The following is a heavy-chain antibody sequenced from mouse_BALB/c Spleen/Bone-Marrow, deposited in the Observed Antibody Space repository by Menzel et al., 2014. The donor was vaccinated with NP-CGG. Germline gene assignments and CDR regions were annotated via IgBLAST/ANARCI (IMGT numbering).Heavy chain of an antibody. D-gene: IGHD3-1*01. CDR2: IWAGGNT. V-gene: IGHV2-9*02. CDR3: ARARATSWFAY. CDR1: GFSLTRYD. J-gene: IGHJ3*01. Sequence: VHLVESGPGLVAPSQSLSITCTVSGFSLTRYDVHWVRQPPGKGLEWLGVIWAGGNTNYNSALMSRLSISKDNSKSQVSLKMNSLENDDTATYYCARARATSWFAYWGQGTLVTVSA.